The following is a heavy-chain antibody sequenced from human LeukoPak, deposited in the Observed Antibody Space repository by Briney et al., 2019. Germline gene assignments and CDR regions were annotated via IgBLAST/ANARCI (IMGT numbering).Heavy chain of an antibody. CDR1: GGSVSSTTYY. CDR3: ARYVVYGSGKYYFDY. V-gene: IGHV4-39*01. Sequence: SETLSLTCTVSGGSVSSTTYYWSWIRQPPGKGLEWIASINYSGSTYYNPSLKSRVTISVDTSENQSSLKLSSVTAADTAVYYCARYVVYGSGKYYFDYWGQGTLVTVSS. D-gene: IGHD3-10*01. J-gene: IGHJ4*02. CDR2: INYSGST.